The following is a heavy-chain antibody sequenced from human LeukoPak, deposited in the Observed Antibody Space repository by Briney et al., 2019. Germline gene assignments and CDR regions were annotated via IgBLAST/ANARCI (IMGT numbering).Heavy chain of an antibody. CDR2: IYYSGST. D-gene: IGHD3-10*01. CDR1: GGSISSYY. CDR3: ARQTAIWFGEGDWFDP. J-gene: IGHJ5*02. V-gene: IGHV4-59*08. Sequence: PSETLSLTCTVSGGSISSYYWSWIRQPPGKGLEWIGYIYYSGSTNYNPSLKSRVTISVDTSKNQFSLKLSSVTTADTAVYYCARQTAIWFGEGDWFDPWGQGTLVTVSS.